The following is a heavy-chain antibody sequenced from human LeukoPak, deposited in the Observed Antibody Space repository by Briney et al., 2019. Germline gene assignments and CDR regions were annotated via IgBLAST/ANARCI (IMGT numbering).Heavy chain of an antibody. CDR3: ARDLPVYGSGSRNPMYYYYGMDV. D-gene: IGHD3-10*01. Sequence: ASVKVSCKASGYTFTGYYTHWVRQAPGQGPEWMGWINPNSGGTNYAQKFLGRVTMTRDTSISTAYMELSRLRSDDTAVYYCARDLPVYGSGSRNPMYYYYGMDVWGQGTTVTVSS. J-gene: IGHJ6*02. CDR2: INPNSGGT. V-gene: IGHV1-2*02. CDR1: GYTFTGYY.